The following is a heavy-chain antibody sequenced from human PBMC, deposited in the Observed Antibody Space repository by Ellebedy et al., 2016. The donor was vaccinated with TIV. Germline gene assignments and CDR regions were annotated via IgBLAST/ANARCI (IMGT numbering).Heavy chain of an antibody. CDR1: GASITSSSYC. D-gene: IGHD4-23*01. CDR2: IYYSGST. Sequence: SQTLSLTCAVSGASITSSSYCWGWIRQPPGKGLEWIGSIYYSGSTYYNPSLKSRVTISVDTSKNQFSLKLSSVTAADTAVYYRARFPRRNSAFDIWGQGTMVTVSS. CDR3: ARFPRRNSAFDI. V-gene: IGHV4-39*01. J-gene: IGHJ3*02.